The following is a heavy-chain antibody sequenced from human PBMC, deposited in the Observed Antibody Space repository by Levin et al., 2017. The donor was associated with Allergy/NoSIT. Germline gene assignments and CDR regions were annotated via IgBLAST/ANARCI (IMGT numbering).Heavy chain of an antibody. D-gene: IGHD6-19*01. Sequence: SGPTLVKPTQTLTLTCTFSGFSLRTTGEGVAWIRQPPGKALEWLAVIYWDDDKRYSPSLKSRLSVTKDTSKNQVVLTMSNMDPVDTATYYCAHRPNGFISGWDQANFDYWGQETLVTVSS. CDR3: AHRPNGFISGWDQANFDY. J-gene: IGHJ4*02. V-gene: IGHV2-5*02. CDR2: IYWDDDK. CDR1: GFSLRTTGEG.